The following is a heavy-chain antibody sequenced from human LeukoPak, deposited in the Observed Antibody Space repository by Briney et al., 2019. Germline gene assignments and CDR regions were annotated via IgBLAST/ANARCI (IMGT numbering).Heavy chain of an antibody. CDR2: IYSGGST. V-gene: IGHV3-53*01. J-gene: IGHJ4*02. CDR1: GFTVSSNY. Sequence: GGSLRLSCAASGFTVSSNYMSWVRQAPGKGLEWVSVIYSGGSTYYADSVKGRFTISRDNSKNTLYLQMNSLGAEGTAVYYCARAPTAMAVEWGQGPLVTVSS. CDR3: ARAPTAMAVE. D-gene: IGHD5-18*01.